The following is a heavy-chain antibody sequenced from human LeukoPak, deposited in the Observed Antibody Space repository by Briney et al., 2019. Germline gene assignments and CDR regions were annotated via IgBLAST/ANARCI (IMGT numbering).Heavy chain of an antibody. CDR2: ISWNSGSI. Sequence: GRSLRLSCAASGFTFDDYAMHWVRQAPGKGLEWVSGISWNSGSIGYADSVKGRFTISRDNAKNSLYLQMNSLRAEDMALYYCAKDIGGGIAAAGPGGWFDPWGQGTLVTVSS. V-gene: IGHV3-9*03. CDR1: GFTFDDYA. D-gene: IGHD6-13*01. J-gene: IGHJ5*02. CDR3: AKDIGGGIAAAGPGGWFDP.